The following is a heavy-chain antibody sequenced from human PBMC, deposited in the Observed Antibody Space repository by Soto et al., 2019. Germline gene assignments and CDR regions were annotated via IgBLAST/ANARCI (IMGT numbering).Heavy chain of an antibody. V-gene: IGHV1-18*01. Sequence: QVQLVQSGAEVKKPGASVKVSCKASGYTFTSYGISWVRQAPGQGLEWMGWISAYNGNTNYAQKLQGRVTMTTETSTSTAYMELRSLRSDDTAVYYCARGGDYDYIWGSYRSDYFDYWGQGTLVTVSS. D-gene: IGHD3-16*02. CDR3: ARGGDYDYIWGSYRSDYFDY. CDR2: ISAYNGNT. J-gene: IGHJ4*02. CDR1: GYTFTSYG.